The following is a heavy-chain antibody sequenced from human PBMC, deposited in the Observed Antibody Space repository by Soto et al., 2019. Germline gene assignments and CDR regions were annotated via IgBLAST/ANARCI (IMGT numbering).Heavy chain of an antibody. J-gene: IGHJ6*02. D-gene: IGHD5-18*01. V-gene: IGHV1-18*01. CDR2: ISAYNGNT. Sequence: ASVKVSCKASGYTFTSYGISWVRQAPGQGLEWMGWISAYNGNTNYAQKLQGRVAMTTDTSTSTAYMELRSLRSDDTAVYYCAREQGDTAIYYGMDVWGQGTTVTVSS. CDR1: GYTFTSYG. CDR3: AREQGDTAIYYGMDV.